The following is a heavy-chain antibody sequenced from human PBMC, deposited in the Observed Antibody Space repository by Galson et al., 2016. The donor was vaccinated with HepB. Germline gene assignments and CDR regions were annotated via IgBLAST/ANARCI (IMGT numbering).Heavy chain of an antibody. CDR3: ARGMVRGVSITFFDY. CDR2: INPSGGST. V-gene: IGHV1-46*03. D-gene: IGHD3-10*01. J-gene: IGHJ4*02. CDR1: GYTFTSYY. Sequence: SVKVSCKASGYTFTSYYIQWMRQAPGQGLEWMGIINPSGGSTNYAQNLQGRVTVTRDTSTSTVYMELSRLKSEDTAVYYCARGMVRGVSITFFDYWGQGTLVTVSS.